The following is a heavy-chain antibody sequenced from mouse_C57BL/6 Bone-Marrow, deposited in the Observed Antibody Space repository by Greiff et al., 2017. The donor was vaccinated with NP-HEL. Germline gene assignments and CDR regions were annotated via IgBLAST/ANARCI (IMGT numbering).Heavy chain of an antibody. V-gene: IGHV2-2*01. CDR1: GFSLTSYG. J-gene: IGHJ1*03. CDR2: IWSGGRT. Sequence: QVQLQQSGPGLVQPSQSLSITCTVPGFSLTSYGVHWVRQSPGKGLEWLGVIWSGGRTDYNAAFISRLSISQDNSKSQGFFKMNSLRAEETARYYCARGYGSSPPYEYFDVWGTGTTVTVSS. CDR3: ARGYGSSPPYEYFDV. D-gene: IGHD1-1*01.